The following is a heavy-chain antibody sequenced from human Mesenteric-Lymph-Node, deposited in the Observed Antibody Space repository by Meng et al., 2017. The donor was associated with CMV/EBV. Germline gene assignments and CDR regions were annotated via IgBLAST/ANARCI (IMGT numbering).Heavy chain of an antibody. V-gene: IGHV3-48*03. CDR1: GFTFSIYE. CDR3: AREGVGNPGWFDP. J-gene: IGHJ5*02. CDR2: ISNNGSSI. D-gene: IGHD4-23*01. Sequence: GESLKISCAASGFTFSIYEMNWVRQAPGKGLEWVSYISNNGSSINYADSVKGRFAISRDNARNSVYLQMNSLRAEDTALYYCAREGVGNPGWFDPWGQGTLVTVSS.